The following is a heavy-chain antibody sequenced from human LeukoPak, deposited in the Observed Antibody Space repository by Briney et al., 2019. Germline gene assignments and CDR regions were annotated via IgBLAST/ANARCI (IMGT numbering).Heavy chain of an antibody. D-gene: IGHD4-23*01. J-gene: IGHJ4*02. CDR1: GFTFSTYA. Sequence: GGCLRLSCAASGFTFSTYALHWVRQAPGKGLEWVALISSDGSNKYYADSVKGRFTISRDNSKNTLYLQVNSLRAEDTAVYSCAREVHGGPDYWGQGALVAVSS. V-gene: IGHV3-30-3*01. CDR3: AREVHGGPDY. CDR2: ISSDGSNK.